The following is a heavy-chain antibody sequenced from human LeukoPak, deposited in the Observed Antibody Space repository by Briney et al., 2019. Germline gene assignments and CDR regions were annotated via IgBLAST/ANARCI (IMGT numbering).Heavy chain of an antibody. V-gene: IGHV1-2*02. CDR2: INPNSGGT. CDR3: ARSQLDYDSSGYDY. D-gene: IGHD3-22*01. Sequence: ASVKVSCKASGYTFTGYYMHWVRQAPGQGLEWMGWINPNSGGTNYAQKFQGRVTMTRDTSISTAYMELSRLRSDDTAVYYCARSQLDYDSSGYDYWGQGTLVTVSS. J-gene: IGHJ4*02. CDR1: GYTFTGYY.